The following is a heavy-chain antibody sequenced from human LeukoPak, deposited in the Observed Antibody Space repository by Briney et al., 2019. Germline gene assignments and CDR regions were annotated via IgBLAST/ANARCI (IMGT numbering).Heavy chain of an antibody. D-gene: IGHD4-17*01. J-gene: IGHJ4*02. CDR1: GFTFSTYA. Sequence: PGGSLRLSCAASGFTFSTYAMSWVRQAPGKRLEWVSAISTSGDNTYYADSVKGRLTISRDNSKNTLYLQINSLRVEDTAIYYCAKERSAVTTGLFDSWGQGTLVTVSS. V-gene: IGHV3-23*01. CDR3: AKERSAVTTGLFDS. CDR2: ISTSGDNT.